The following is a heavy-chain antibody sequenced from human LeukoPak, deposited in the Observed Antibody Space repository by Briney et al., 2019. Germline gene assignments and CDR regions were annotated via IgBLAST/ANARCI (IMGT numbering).Heavy chain of an antibody. CDR1: GYSISSGYY. CDR3: ARDHYPGLEGVY. V-gene: IGHV4-38-2*02. J-gene: IGHJ4*02. Sequence: SETLSLTCTVSGYSISSGYYWGWIRQPPGKGLEWIGSIYYSGSTYYNPSLKSRVTISVDTSKNQFSLKLSSVTAADTAVYYCARDHYPGLEGVYWGQGTLVTVSS. CDR2: IYYSGST. D-gene: IGHD1-26*01.